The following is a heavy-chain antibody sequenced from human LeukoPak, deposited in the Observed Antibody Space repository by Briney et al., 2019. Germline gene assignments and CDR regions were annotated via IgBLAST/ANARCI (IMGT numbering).Heavy chain of an antibody. Sequence: GGSLRLPCAASGFTFSSYGMHWVRQAPGKGLEWVAVISYDGSNKYFADSVKGRFTISRDNSKNTLYLQMNSLRAEDTAVYYCAKDPGATKYYYDSSGYYPDWGQGTLVTVSS. J-gene: IGHJ4*02. CDR1: GFTFSSYG. D-gene: IGHD3-22*01. CDR3: AKDPGATKYYYDSSGYYPD. V-gene: IGHV3-30*18. CDR2: ISYDGSNK.